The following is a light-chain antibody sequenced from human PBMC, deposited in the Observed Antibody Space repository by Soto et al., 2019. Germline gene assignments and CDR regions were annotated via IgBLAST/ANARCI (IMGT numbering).Light chain of an antibody. CDR2: DVS. V-gene: IGLV2-14*01. CDR1: SSDVGGYNY. Sequence: ALTQPASVSGSPGQSITISCTVTSSDVGGYNYVSWYQRLPGKAPKLMIYDVSDRPSGVSNRFSGSKSVNTASLTISGLQAEDEADYYCSSYTSSSLYVFGTGTKVTVL. J-gene: IGLJ1*01. CDR3: SSYTSSSLYV.